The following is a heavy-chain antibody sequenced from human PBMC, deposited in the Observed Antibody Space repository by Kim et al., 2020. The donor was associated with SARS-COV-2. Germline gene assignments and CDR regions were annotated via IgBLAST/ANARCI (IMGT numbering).Heavy chain of an antibody. V-gene: IGHV4-31*03. CDR3: ARDSYGYGNWFDP. J-gene: IGHJ5*02. D-gene: IGHD3-16*01. CDR1: GGSISSGGYY. CDR2: IYYSAST. Sequence: SETLSLTCTVSGGSISSGGYYWTWIRQHPGKGLEWIGYIYYSASTYFNPSLKSRVTISIDTSKNQFSLRLSSVTAADTAVYYCARDSYGYGNWFDPWGQGTLVTVSS.